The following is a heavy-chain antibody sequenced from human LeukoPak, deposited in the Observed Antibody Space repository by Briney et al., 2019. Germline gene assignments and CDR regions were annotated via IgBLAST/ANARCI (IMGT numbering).Heavy chain of an antibody. D-gene: IGHD3-22*01. CDR3: ARHRTIYYDNGGYWV. Sequence: GGSLRLSCAASGLTFSSYSMNWVRQAPGKGLEWVSSISSSSSYIYYADSVKGRFTISRDNAKNSLYLQINSLRAEDTAVYYCARHRTIYYDNGGYWVWGQGTLVTVSS. CDR2: ISSSSSYI. J-gene: IGHJ4*02. V-gene: IGHV3-21*01. CDR1: GLTFSSYS.